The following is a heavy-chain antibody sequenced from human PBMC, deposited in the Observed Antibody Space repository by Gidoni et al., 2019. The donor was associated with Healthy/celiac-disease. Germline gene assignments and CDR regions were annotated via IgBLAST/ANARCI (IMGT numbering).Heavy chain of an antibody. CDR3: ARGTSGYRGPLD. D-gene: IGHD3-22*01. J-gene: IGHJ4*02. Sequence: QVQLVESGGGVAQPGRSLTLSCAASGFTFSSYGMHWVRQAPGKGLGWVAVIWDDGSNKYYADSVKGRFTISRDNSKNTLYLQMNSLRAEDTAVYYCARGTSGYRGPLDWGQGTLVTVSS. CDR2: IWDDGSNK. CDR1: GFTFSSYG. V-gene: IGHV3-33*01.